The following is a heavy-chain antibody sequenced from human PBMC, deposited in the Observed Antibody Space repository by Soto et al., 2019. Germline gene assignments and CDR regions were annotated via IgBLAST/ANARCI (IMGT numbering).Heavy chain of an antibody. V-gene: IGHV1-69*02. Sequence: QVQLVQSGAEVKKPGSSVKVSCKASGGTFSSYTISWVRQAPGQGLEWMGRIIPILGIANYAQKFQGRVTITADKSTSTAYMELSSLRSEDTAVYYCASAGYGSGSYLDYWGQGTLVTVSS. J-gene: IGHJ4*02. CDR3: ASAGYGSGSYLDY. CDR2: IIPILGIA. D-gene: IGHD3-10*01. CDR1: GGTFSSYT.